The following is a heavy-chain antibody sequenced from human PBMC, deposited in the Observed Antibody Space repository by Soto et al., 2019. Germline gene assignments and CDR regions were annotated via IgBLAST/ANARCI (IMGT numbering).Heavy chain of an antibody. CDR3: ARDRDSSGWYGKYYFDY. D-gene: IGHD6-19*01. CDR2: INSDGSST. J-gene: IGHJ4*02. V-gene: IGHV3-74*01. Sequence: PGGSLRLSCAASGFTFSSYWMHWVRQAPGKGLVWVSRINSDGSSTSYADSVKGRFTISRDNAKNTLYLQMNSLRAEDTAVYYCARDRDSSGWYGKYYFDYWGQGTLVTVSS. CDR1: GFTFSSYW.